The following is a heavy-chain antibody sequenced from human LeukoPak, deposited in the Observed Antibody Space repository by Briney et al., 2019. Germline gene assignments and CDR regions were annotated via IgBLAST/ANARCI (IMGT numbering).Heavy chain of an antibody. V-gene: IGHV3-23*01. Sequence: GGSLRLSCAASGSTFSSYAMSWVRQAPGKGLEWVSAISGSGGSTYYADSVKGRLTISRDNSKNTLYLQMNSLRAEDTAVYYCAKDSRSSGWYFGDYWGQGTLVTVSS. CDR2: ISGSGGST. D-gene: IGHD6-19*01. CDR3: AKDSRSSGWYFGDY. CDR1: GSTFSSYA. J-gene: IGHJ4*02.